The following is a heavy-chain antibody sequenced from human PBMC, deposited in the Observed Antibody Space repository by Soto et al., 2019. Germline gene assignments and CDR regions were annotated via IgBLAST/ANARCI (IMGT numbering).Heavy chain of an antibody. Sequence: PSETLSLTCTVSGGSISSGGYYWSWIRQHPGTGLEWIGHISYSGSTYYNTSLKSRVTISVDTSRNQFSLMLNSVTAADTAVYYCAGYDILTGSRYYYYGMDVWGQGTTVTVSS. V-gene: IGHV4-31*03. CDR3: AGYDILTGSRYYYYGMDV. J-gene: IGHJ6*02. CDR2: ISYSGST. CDR1: GGSISSGGYY. D-gene: IGHD3-9*01.